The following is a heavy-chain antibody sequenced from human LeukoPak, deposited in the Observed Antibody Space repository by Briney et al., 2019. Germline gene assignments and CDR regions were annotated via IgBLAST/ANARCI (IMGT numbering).Heavy chain of an antibody. Sequence: SETLSLTCTVSGGSISSYYWSWIRQPPGKGLEWIGYIYYSGSTNYNPSLKSRVTISVDTSKNQFSLKLGSVTAADTAVYYCARRGMDSSGYYRYYFDYWGQGTLVTVSS. V-gene: IGHV4-59*01. J-gene: IGHJ4*02. CDR2: IYYSGST. D-gene: IGHD3-22*01. CDR3: ARRGMDSSGYYRYYFDY. CDR1: GGSISSYY.